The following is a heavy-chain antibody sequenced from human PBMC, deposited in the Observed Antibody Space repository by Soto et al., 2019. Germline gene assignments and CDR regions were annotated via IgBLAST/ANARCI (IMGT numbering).Heavy chain of an antibody. CDR3: ATVGSHCSGGSCSGAGDY. CDR2: FDPEDGET. CDR1: GYTLTELS. V-gene: IGHV1-24*01. Sequence: ASVKVSCKVSGYTLTELSMHWVRQAPGKGLEWMGGFDPEDGETIYAQKFQGRVTMTEDTSTDTAYMELSSLRSEDTAVYYCATVGSHCSGGSCSGAGDYWGQGTLVTVSS. J-gene: IGHJ4*02. D-gene: IGHD2-15*01.